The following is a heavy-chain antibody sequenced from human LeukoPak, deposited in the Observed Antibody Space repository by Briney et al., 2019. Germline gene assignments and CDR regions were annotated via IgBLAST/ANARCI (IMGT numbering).Heavy chain of an antibody. CDR1: GGSISSGGYS. Sequence: SETLSLTCAVSGGSISSGGYSWSWIRQPPGKGLEWIGYIYHSGSTYYNPSLKSRVTISVDRSKNQFSLKLSSVTAADTAVYYCAREIGSDYDAFDIWGQGTMVTVSS. D-gene: IGHD3-10*01. CDR2: IYHSGST. CDR3: AREIGSDYDAFDI. J-gene: IGHJ3*02. V-gene: IGHV4-30-2*01.